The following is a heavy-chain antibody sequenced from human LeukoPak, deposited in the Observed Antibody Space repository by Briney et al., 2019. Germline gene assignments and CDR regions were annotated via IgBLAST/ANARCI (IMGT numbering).Heavy chain of an antibody. Sequence: GASVKVSCKASGYTFTSYDINWVRQATGQGLEWMGWMNPNSGNTGYAQKFQGRVTMTRNTSISTAYMELSSLRSEDTAVYYCARGRVLRFLEWLPRAYYYYGMDVWGQGTTVTVSS. CDR3: ARGRVLRFLEWLPRAYYYYGMDV. J-gene: IGHJ6*02. V-gene: IGHV1-8*01. CDR1: GYTFTSYD. CDR2: MNPNSGNT. D-gene: IGHD3-3*01.